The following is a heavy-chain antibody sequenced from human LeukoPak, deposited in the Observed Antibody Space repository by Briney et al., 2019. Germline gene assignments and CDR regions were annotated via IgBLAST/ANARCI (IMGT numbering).Heavy chain of an antibody. J-gene: IGHJ4*02. CDR1: GFTFSSYG. Sequence: GGSLRLSCAASGFTFSSYGMHWVRQAPGKGLEWVAVIWYDGSNKYYADSVKGRFIISRDNSKNTLYLQMNSLRAEDTAVYYCAKDPAVAGYYFDYWGQGTLVTVSS. D-gene: IGHD6-19*01. V-gene: IGHV3-30*02. CDR3: AKDPAVAGYYFDY. CDR2: IWYDGSNK.